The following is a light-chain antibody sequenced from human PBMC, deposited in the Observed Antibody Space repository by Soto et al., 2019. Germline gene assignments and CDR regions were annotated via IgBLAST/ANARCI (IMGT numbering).Light chain of an antibody. J-gene: IGKJ2*01. V-gene: IGKV3-20*01. CDR2: GAS. CDR3: HQYGLSPRHP. CDR1: KSVNSNY. Sequence: EIVLTQSPGTLSLSPGERATLSCRASKSVNSNYLAWYQQKPGQAPRLLIYGASSRATGVPNRFSGSGSGTDFTLTISSLEPEDFAVYYCHQYGLSPRHPFGQGTKLEIK.